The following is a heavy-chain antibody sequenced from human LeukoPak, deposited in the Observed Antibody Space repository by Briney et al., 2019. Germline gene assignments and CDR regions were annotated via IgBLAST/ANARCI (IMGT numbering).Heavy chain of an antibody. CDR1: GYTFTSYD. Sequence: ASVKVSCKASGYTFTSYDINWVRQATGQGLEWMGWMNPNSGNTGYAQKFQGRVTITRNTSISTAYMELSSLRSEDTAVYYCARLAAAGSGAIDAFDIWGQGTMVTVSS. D-gene: IGHD6-13*01. J-gene: IGHJ3*02. CDR3: ARLAAAGSGAIDAFDI. V-gene: IGHV1-8*03. CDR2: MNPNSGNT.